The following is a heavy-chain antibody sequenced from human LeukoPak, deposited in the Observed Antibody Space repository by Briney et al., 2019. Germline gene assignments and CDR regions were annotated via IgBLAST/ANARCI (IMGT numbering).Heavy chain of an antibody. CDR3: AKDRVTMVRGVDY. CDR1: GFTFDDYA. Sequence: GGSLRLSCAASGFTFDDYAMHWVRQAPGKGLEWVLGISWNSGSIGYADSVKGRFTISRDNAKNSLYLQMNSLRAEDTALYYCAKDRVTMVRGVDYWGQGTLVTVSS. J-gene: IGHJ4*02. D-gene: IGHD3-10*01. CDR2: ISWNSGSI. V-gene: IGHV3-9*01.